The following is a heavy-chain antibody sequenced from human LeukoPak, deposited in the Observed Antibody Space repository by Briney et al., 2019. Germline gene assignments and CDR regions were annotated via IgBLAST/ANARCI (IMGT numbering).Heavy chain of an antibody. J-gene: IGHJ5*02. Sequence: GGSLRLSCAASGFTFSSYSMNWVRQAPGKGLEWVSSISSSSSYIYYADSVKGRFTISRDNAKNSLYLQMNSLRAEDTAVYYCARAGIPMVRGVIIRKGNWFDPWGQGTLVTVSS. V-gene: IGHV3-21*01. CDR2: ISSSSSYI. CDR3: ARAGIPMVRGVIIRKGNWFDP. D-gene: IGHD3-10*01. CDR1: GFTFSSYS.